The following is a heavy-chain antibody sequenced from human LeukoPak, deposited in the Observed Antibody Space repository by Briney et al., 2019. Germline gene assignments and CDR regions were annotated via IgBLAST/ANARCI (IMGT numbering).Heavy chain of an antibody. CDR1: GYTFTGYY. Sequence: GASVKVSCKASGYTFTGYYIHWVRQAPGQGLEWMGWINPSSGGTTYAQKFQGRVTMTRDTSISTAYMELSRLRSDDTAVYYCASGNYYENSGYSYPDYWGQGTLVTVSS. CDR3: ASGNYYENSGYSYPDY. D-gene: IGHD3-22*01. V-gene: IGHV1-2*02. CDR2: INPSSGGT. J-gene: IGHJ4*02.